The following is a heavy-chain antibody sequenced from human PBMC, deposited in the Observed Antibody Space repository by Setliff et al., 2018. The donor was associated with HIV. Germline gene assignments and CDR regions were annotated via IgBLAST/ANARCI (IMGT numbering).Heavy chain of an antibody. D-gene: IGHD1-26*01. J-gene: IGHJ2*01. CDR2: INPDTGDA. Sequence: ASVNVSCKAFGYTFSDYYMHWVRRAPGQGLEWMGWINPDTGDAGYGHRFQSRVTMTRDTSVRTVYMELRSLRFNDTAVYYCARVWEPTPYPHFDLWGRGTLVTVSS. V-gene: IGHV1-2*07. CDR3: ARVWEPTPYPHFDL. CDR1: GYTFSDYY.